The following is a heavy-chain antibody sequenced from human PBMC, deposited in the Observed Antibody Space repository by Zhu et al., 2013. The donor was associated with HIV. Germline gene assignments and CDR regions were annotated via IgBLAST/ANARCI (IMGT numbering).Heavy chain of an antibody. J-gene: IGHJ4*02. CDR1: GYTFTGYY. CDR2: INPRGGT. Sequence: QVQLVQSGAEVKKPGASVKVSCKASGYTFTGYYMHWVRQAPGQGLEWMGIINPRGGTGYGQDFRGRVSMTRDPSINTVYMEVHGLTSDDTALYYCVRGTPDKSFDSWGQGTLVSVSS. CDR3: VRGTPDKSFDS. V-gene: IGHV1-46*01.